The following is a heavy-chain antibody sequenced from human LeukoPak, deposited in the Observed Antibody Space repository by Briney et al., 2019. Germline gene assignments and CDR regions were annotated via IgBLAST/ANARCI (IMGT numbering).Heavy chain of an antibody. CDR2: LSYDGSNE. CDR1: GFSFSTYG. CDR3: AKAESLYYYYGMDV. Sequence: GGSLRLSCAASGFSFSTYGMHWVRQAPGKGLEWVAVLSYDGSNEYYTDSVKGRFTISRDNSKNTLYLQMNSLRAQDTAVYYCAKAESLYYYYGMDVWGQGTTVTVSS. V-gene: IGHV3-30*18. J-gene: IGHJ6*02.